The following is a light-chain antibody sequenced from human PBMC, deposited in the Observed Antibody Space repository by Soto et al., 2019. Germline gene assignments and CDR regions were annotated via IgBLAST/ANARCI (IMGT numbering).Light chain of an antibody. V-gene: IGKV3-20*01. Sequence: EIVLTQSPGTLSLSPGERATLSCRASQSINNKYLAWYQQQPGQTPRLLIHGVSIRATGIPDRFSGSWSGTDFTLTSSRLEHEDFAVYYCQLYSGSPWTFGQGTKVEIK. CDR1: QSINNKY. CDR3: QLYSGSPWT. CDR2: GVS. J-gene: IGKJ1*01.